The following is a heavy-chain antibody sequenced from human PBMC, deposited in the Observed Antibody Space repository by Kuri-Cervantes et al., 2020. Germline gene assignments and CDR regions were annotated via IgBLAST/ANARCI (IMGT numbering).Heavy chain of an antibody. J-gene: IGHJ6*04. CDR1: GFTFSDYY. Sequence: GESLKISCAASGFTFSDYYMSWIRQAPGKGLEWVSYISSSSSTIYYADSVKGRFTISRDNAKNSLYLQMNSLRAEDTAVYYCARALRAPMSPPLMDVWGKGTTVTVSS. CDR2: ISSSSSTI. CDR3: ARALRAPMSPPLMDV. V-gene: IGHV3-11*04.